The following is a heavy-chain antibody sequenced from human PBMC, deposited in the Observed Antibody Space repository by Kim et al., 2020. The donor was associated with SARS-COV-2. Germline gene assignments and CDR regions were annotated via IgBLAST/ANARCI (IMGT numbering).Heavy chain of an antibody. Sequence: TAYAASVKGRFTISRDDSKSIAYLQMNSLKTEDTAVYYCTREKYSSSSDYWGQRTLVTVSS. CDR3: TREKYSSSSDY. D-gene: IGHD6-6*01. J-gene: IGHJ4*02. CDR2: T. V-gene: IGHV3-49*02.